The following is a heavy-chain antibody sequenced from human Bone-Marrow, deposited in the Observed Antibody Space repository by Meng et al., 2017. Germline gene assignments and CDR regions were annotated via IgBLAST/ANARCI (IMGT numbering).Heavy chain of an antibody. CDR3: ASWIYSCGWQ. V-gene: IGHV4-34*01. Sequence: QLRRAGAGLLKPSETLSLTCVVSGGSFSDYYWSWIRQPPGKGLEWIGEINHSGSTNYNPSLEGRATIAIDKSKNQFSLKLSSVTAADTAVYYCASWIYSCGWQWGQGALVTVSS. CDR2: INHSGST. D-gene: IGHD6-19*01. J-gene: IGHJ4*02. CDR1: GGSFSDYY.